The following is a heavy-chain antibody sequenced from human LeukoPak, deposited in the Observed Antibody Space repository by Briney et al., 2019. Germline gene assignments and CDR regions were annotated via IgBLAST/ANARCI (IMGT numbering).Heavy chain of an antibody. CDR3: VEGHCCSSICIPIHLYYMDL. CDR1: GLTFAVHA. Sequence: PGRSLTLSCARSGLTFAVHAMHWVRQPPGGGLEWVAGISWFSGSIHHADSVNGRITISRDNAKKLLFLQMSSPIAADTVFYLCVEGHCCSSICIPIHLYYMDLWGTGTTVTVSS. V-gene: IGHV3-9*01. CDR2: ISWFSGSI. D-gene: IGHD2-2*01. J-gene: IGHJ6*03.